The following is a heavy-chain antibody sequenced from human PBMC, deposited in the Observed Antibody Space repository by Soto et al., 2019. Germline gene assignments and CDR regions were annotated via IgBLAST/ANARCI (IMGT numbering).Heavy chain of an antibody. CDR1: GYTFTSYG. V-gene: IGHV1-18*01. CDR2: ISGYNGDT. J-gene: IGHJ6*02. CDR3: ARGTSHYYGMDV. Sequence: ASVKVSCKASGYTFTSYGISWVRQAPGQGLECMGWISGYNGDTDYAQKLQDRVTMTIDTSTGTAYMELRSLRIDDTAVYYCARGTSHYYGMDVWGQGTTVTVSS.